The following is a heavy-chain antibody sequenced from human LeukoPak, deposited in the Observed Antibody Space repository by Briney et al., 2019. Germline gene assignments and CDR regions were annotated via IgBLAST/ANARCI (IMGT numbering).Heavy chain of an antibody. CDR1: GFTFSNFG. V-gene: IGHV3-30*03. J-gene: IGHJ3*02. D-gene: IGHD6-13*01. CDR2: ISYDGSNK. CDR3: ARGPGWYSSSWTKGGGAFDI. Sequence: PGGSLRLSCEASGFTFSNFGMHWVRQAPGKGLEWVAVISYDGSNKYYADSVKGRFTISRDNSKNTLYLQMNSLRAEDTAVYYCARGPGWYSSSWTKGGGAFDIWGQGTMVTVSS.